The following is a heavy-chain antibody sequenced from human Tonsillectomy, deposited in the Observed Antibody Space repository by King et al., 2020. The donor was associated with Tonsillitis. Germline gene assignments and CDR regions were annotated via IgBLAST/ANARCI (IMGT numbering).Heavy chain of an antibody. CDR1: GFTFSSYA. V-gene: IGHV3-30*04. J-gene: IGHJ3*02. CDR3: ARRGGLDAFDI. CDR2: ISYDGNNK. Sequence: VQLVESGGGVVQPGRSLRLSCAASGFTFSSYAVHWVRQAPGKGLEWVAIISYDGNNKYYADSVKGRFTISRDISKNTLYLQMNSLRPEDTAVYYCARRGGLDAFDIWGQGTMVTVSS. D-gene: IGHD3-10*01.